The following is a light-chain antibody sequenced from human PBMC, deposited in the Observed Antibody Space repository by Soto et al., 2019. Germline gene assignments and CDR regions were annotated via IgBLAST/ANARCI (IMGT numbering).Light chain of an antibody. Sequence: QSVLTQAPSVSGAPGQRVTISCTGSSSNIGAGYDVHWYQQLPGTAPKLHIYGNSNRPSGVPDRFSGSKSGTSASLAITGLQAEAEADYYCQSYDSSLSGSGVFGGGTKLTVL. CDR2: GNS. CDR3: QSYDSSLSGSGV. CDR1: SSNIGAGYD. J-gene: IGLJ3*02. V-gene: IGLV1-40*01.